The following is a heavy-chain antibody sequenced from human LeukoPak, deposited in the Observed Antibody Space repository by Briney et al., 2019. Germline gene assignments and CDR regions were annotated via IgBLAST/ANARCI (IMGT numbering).Heavy chain of an antibody. CDR2: ISAYNGNT. CDR3: AREVPYDSSRYYQPFDY. Sequence: AASVKVSCKASGYTFTSFYMHWVRQAPGQGLEWMGWISAYNGNTNYAQKLQGRVTMTTDTSTSTAYMELRSLRSDDTAVYYCAREVPYDSSRYYQPFDYWGQGTLVTVSS. D-gene: IGHD3-22*01. CDR1: GYTFTSFY. V-gene: IGHV1-18*04. J-gene: IGHJ4*02.